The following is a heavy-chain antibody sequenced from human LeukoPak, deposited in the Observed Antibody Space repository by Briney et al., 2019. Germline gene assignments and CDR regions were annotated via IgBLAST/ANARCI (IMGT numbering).Heavy chain of an antibody. J-gene: IGHJ4*02. CDR3: TVQSY. Sequence: GGSLRPSCAASGFTFSNAWMSWVRQAPGKGLEWVGRIQSKTDGGTTDYAAPVKGRFTISRDDSKNTLYLQMNSLKTEDTAVYYCTVQSYWGQGTLVTVSS. V-gene: IGHV3-15*01. CDR2: IQSKTDGGTT. CDR1: GFTFSNAW.